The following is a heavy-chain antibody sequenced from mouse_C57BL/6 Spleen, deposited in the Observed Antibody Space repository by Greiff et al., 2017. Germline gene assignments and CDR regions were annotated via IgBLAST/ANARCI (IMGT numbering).Heavy chain of an antibody. Sequence: VQGVESGPELVKPGASVKISCKASGYAFSSSWLNWVKQRPGKGLEWIGRIYPGDGDTNYNGKFKGKATLTADKSSSTAYMQLSSLTSEDSAVYFCASPYYGSSYWYFDVWGTGTTVTVSS. CDR2: IYPGDGDT. J-gene: IGHJ1*03. CDR1: GYAFSSSW. CDR3: ASPYYGSSYWYFDV. V-gene: IGHV1-82*01. D-gene: IGHD1-1*01.